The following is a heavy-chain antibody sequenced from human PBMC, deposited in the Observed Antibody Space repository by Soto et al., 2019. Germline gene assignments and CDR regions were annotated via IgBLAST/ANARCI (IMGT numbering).Heavy chain of an antibody. V-gene: IGHV1-3*01. D-gene: IGHD3-10*01. J-gene: IGHJ4*01. CDR1: GYMFTAYN. CDR3: AREDGGGPLDY. CDR2: ITPSTGNA. Sequence: QAQLEQSGAEVKKPGASVKVSCKTFGYMFTAYNMHWVRQAPGQSPEWMGFITPSTGNAEYSRRFQGRVTLTRDTSATTVYMDLSSLRSEDTAVYYCAREDGGGPLDYWGQGTLVTVSS.